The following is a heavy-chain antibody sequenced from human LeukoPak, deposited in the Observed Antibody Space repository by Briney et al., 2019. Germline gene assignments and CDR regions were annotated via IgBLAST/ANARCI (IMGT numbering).Heavy chain of an antibody. D-gene: IGHD2-21*02. V-gene: IGHV3-74*01. J-gene: IGHJ6*03. CDR2: INGDGTNA. Sequence: PGGSLRLSCAASGFTLRNYWMHWVRQTPGKGLLWVSRINGDGTNATYAGSVKGRFTISRDNAKNTPYLQMNSLRAEDTAVYYCARVAYCGGDCYSLDYYYMDVWGKGTTVTVSS. CDR1: GFTLRNYW. CDR3: ARVAYCGGDCYSLDYYYMDV.